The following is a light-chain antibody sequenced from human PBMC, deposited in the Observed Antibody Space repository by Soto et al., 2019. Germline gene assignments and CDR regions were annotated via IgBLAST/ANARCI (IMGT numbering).Light chain of an antibody. J-gene: IGLJ2*01. V-gene: IGLV3-1*01. CDR2: EDN. CDR1: KLGDKF. Sequence: SYELTQPPSVSVSPGQTASITCSGDKLGDKFACWYQQKPGQSPVLVIYEDNKRPSGIPERFSGSNSGNTATLTISGTQAMDEADYYCQAWDSNTARVGFGGGTQLTVL. CDR3: QAWDSNTARVG.